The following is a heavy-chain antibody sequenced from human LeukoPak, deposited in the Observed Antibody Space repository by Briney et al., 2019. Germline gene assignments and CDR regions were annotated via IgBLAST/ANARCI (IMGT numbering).Heavy chain of an antibody. D-gene: IGHD6-13*01. CDR2: INSDGSST. CDR3: ARDRDGYSSSHFDY. V-gene: IGHV3-74*01. CDR1: GFTFSSYW. J-gene: IGHJ4*02. Sequence: GGSLRLSCAVSGFTFSSYWMHWVRQAPGKRLVWVSRINSDGSSTSYADSVKGRFTISRDNAKNTLYLQMNSLRAEDTAVYYCARDRDGYSSSHFDYWGQGTLVTVSS.